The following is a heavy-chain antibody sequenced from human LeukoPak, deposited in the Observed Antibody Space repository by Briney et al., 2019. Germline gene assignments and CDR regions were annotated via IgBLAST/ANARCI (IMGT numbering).Heavy chain of an antibody. Sequence: GGSLRLSCAASGFTFSSYSMNCVRQAPGKGLEWISYISGTSSIIYYTPSVKGRFTISRDNGKSSLYLQMNSLRAEDTAVYYCAKGGTYRDYFDYWGQGTLVTVSS. J-gene: IGHJ4*02. CDR1: GFTFSSYS. D-gene: IGHD3-16*01. CDR2: ISGTSSII. CDR3: AKGGTYRDYFDY. V-gene: IGHV3-48*01.